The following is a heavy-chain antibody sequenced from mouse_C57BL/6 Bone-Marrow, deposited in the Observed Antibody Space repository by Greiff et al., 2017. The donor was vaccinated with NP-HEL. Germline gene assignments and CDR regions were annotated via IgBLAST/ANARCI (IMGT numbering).Heavy chain of an antibody. V-gene: IGHV1-76*01. J-gene: IGHJ3*01. CDR3: ARSWAY. CDR2: IYPGSGNP. Sequence: VQLQQSGAELVRPGASVKLSCKASGYTFTDYYINWVKQRPGQGLEWIARIYPGSGNPYYNEKFKGKATLTAEKSSSTAYMQLSSLTSEDSAVYFCARSWAYWGQGTLVTVSA. CDR1: GYTFTDYY.